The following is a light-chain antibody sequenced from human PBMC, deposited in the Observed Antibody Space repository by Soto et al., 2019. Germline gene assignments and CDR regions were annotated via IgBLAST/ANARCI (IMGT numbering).Light chain of an antibody. CDR3: CSYAGSYTYV. J-gene: IGLJ1*01. CDR2: DVS. Sequence: QSALTQPRSVSGSPGQSVTISCTGTSSDVGGYNYVSWYQQHPGKAPKLMIYDVSKRPSGVPDRSSGSKSGNTASLTISGLQAEDEADYYCCSYAGSYTYVFGTGTKATV. V-gene: IGLV2-11*01. CDR1: SSDVGGYNY.